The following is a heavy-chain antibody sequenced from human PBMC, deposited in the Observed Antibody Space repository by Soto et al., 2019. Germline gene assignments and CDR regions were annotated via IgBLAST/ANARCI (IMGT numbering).Heavy chain of an antibody. CDR3: AKDLLIGSSGYYYFDY. J-gene: IGHJ4*02. CDR1: GFTFSSYA. CDR2: ISGSGGST. Sequence: SLRLSCAASGFTFSSYAMSWVRQAPGKGLEWVSAISGSGGSTYYADSVKGRFTISRDNSKNTLYLQMNSLRAEDTAVYYCAKDLLIGSSGYYYFDYWGQGTLVTVSS. V-gene: IGHV3-23*01. D-gene: IGHD3-22*01.